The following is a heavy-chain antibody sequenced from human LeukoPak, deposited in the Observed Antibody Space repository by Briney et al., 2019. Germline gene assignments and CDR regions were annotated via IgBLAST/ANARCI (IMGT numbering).Heavy chain of an antibody. CDR1: GGSISRNY. J-gene: IGHJ4*02. V-gene: IGHV4-59*01. CDR2: IHISGGT. D-gene: IGHD5-18*01. Sequence: PSETLSLTCTVSGGSISRNYWSWIRQLPGKGLEWIGYIHISGGTNYNPSLTSRVTTSVDTSKNQFSLKLNSVTAADTAVYYCVRERYGSFDYWGQGTLVTVSS. CDR3: VRERYGSFDY.